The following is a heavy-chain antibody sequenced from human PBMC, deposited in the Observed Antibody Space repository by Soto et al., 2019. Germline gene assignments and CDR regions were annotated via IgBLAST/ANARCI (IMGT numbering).Heavy chain of an antibody. D-gene: IGHD1-26*01. CDR3: TTDSRTTLPEIRFDY. CDR1: GFPFNNAW. Sequence: GGSLRLSCAASGFPFNNAWVNWVRQVPGKGLEWVGRVKSKADGGSGDYAAPVKGRFVVSRDDSKDIVYLQMNSLKIEDTGVYYCTTDSRTTLPEIRFDYWGHGTQVTVS. CDR2: VKSKADGGSG. V-gene: IGHV3-15*07. J-gene: IGHJ4*01.